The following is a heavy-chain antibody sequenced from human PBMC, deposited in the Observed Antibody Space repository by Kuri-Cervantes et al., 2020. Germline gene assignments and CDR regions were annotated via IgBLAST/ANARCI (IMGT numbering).Heavy chain of an antibody. CDR3: ASQPTVTTGGFDP. V-gene: IGHV4-59*10. Sequence: GSLRLSCAVYGGSFSGYYWSWIRQPAGKGLEWIGRIYTSGSTYYNPSLKSRVTISVDTSKNQFSLKLSSVTAADTAVYYCASQPTVTTGGFDPWGQGTLVTVSS. D-gene: IGHD4-17*01. CDR2: IYTSGST. J-gene: IGHJ5*02. CDR1: GGSFSGYY.